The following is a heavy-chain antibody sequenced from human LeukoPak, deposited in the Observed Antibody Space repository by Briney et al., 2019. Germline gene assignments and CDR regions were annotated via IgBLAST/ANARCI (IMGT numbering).Heavy chain of an antibody. D-gene: IGHD3-16*01. V-gene: IGHV4-39*01. CDR3: ARRADWGHWVFDL. Sequence: PSETLSLTCTVSGGAINSRNYYWGWIRQPPGRGLEWIGNVYHSGSAYDNPSLKSRVNISADTSKNEISLKLSSVTAADTAIYYCARRADWGHWVFDLWGRGTPVSVSA. J-gene: IGHJ2*01. CDR1: GGAINSRNYY. CDR2: VYHSGSA.